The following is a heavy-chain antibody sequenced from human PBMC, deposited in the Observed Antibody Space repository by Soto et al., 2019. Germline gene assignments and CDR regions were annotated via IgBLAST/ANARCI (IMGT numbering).Heavy chain of an antibody. Sequence: GGSLRLSCAASGFTFSDYYMSWVRQAPGKGLEWVSYISSSSSTIYYADSVKGRFTISRDNAKNSLYLQMNSLRAEDTAVYYCAREDYIWGSYRCPFDYWGQGTLVTVSS. J-gene: IGHJ4*02. V-gene: IGHV3-11*04. CDR3: AREDYIWGSYRCPFDY. D-gene: IGHD3-16*02. CDR2: ISSSSSTI. CDR1: GFTFSDYY.